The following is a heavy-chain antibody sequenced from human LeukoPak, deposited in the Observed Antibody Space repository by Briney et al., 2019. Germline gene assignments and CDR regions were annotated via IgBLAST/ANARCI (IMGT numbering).Heavy chain of an antibody. Sequence: SETLSLTCTVSGGSISSYYWSWIRQPPGKGLEWVGYIYYSGSTNYNPSLKSRVTISVDTSKNQSSLKLSSVTAADTAVYYCARDKVNWYFDLWGRGTLVTVSS. J-gene: IGHJ2*01. CDR2: IYYSGST. CDR3: ARDKVNWYFDL. CDR1: GGSISSYY. V-gene: IGHV4-59*01.